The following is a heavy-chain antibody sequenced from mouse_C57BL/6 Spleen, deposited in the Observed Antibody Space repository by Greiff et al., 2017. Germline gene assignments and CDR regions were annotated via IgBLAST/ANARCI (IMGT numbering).Heavy chain of an antibody. Sequence: QVQLQQPGAELVMPGASVKLSCKASGYTFTSYWMHWVKQRPGQGLEWIGEIDPSDSYTNYNQKFKGKSTLTVDKSSSTAYMQLSSLTSEDSAVYYCARGGTVVAFDDWGQGTTLTVSS. V-gene: IGHV1-69*01. J-gene: IGHJ2*01. D-gene: IGHD1-1*01. CDR3: ARGGTVVAFDD. CDR1: GYTFTSYW. CDR2: IDPSDSYT.